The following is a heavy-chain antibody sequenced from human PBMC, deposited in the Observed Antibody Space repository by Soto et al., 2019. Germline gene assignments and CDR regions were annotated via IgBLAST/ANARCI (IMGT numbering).Heavy chain of an antibody. Sequence: GGSLRLSCSASGFTFSSYAMHWVRQAPGKGLEYVSAISSNGGSTYYADSVKGRFTISRDNSKNTLYLQMSSLRAEDTAVYYCVKGRYCSGGSCPKSDWFDPWGQGTLVTVSS. CDR3: VKGRYCSGGSCPKSDWFDP. D-gene: IGHD2-15*01. CDR2: ISSNGGST. J-gene: IGHJ5*02. V-gene: IGHV3-64D*06. CDR1: GFTFSSYA.